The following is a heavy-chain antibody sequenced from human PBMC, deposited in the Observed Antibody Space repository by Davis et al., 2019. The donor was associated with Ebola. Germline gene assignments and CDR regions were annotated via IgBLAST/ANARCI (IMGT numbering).Heavy chain of an antibody. CDR2: IKQDGSEK. V-gene: IGHV3-7*03. CDR3: ARDGLYYDFWSGYYHYYYGMDV. D-gene: IGHD3-3*01. Sequence: GESLKISCAASGFTFSSYWMRWVRQAPGKGLEWVANIKQDGSEKYYVDSVKGRFTISRDNAKNSLYLQMNSLRAEDTAVYYCARDGLYYDFWSGYYHYYYGMDVWGQGTTVTVSS. CDR1: GFTFSSYW. J-gene: IGHJ6*02.